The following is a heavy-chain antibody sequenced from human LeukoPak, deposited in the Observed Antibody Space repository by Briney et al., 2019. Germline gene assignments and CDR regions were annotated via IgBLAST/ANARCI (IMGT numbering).Heavy chain of an antibody. Sequence: GGSLRLSCAASGFTFSSYVMHWVRQAPGKGLEWVAIINFDGTNKYYADSVKGRFTISRDNSKNTLYLQMNSLRAEDTAVYYCASQWELLQLDYWGQGTLVTVSS. V-gene: IGHV3-30*04. CDR2: INFDGTNK. CDR1: GFTFSSYV. J-gene: IGHJ4*02. D-gene: IGHD1-26*01. CDR3: ASQWELLQLDY.